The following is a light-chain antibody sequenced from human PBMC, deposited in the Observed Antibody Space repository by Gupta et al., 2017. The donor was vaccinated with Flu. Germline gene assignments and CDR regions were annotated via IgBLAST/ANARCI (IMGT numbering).Light chain of an antibody. CDR3: QQYNSYSSYS. V-gene: IGKV1-5*03. CDR1: QSISSW. J-gene: IGKJ2*03. CDR2: KAS. Sequence: DIQMTQSPSTLSASVGDRVTITCRASQSISSWLAWYQQKPVKAPKLLIYKASSLESGVPSRFSGSGSGTEFTLTSSSLQPDDFATYYCQQYNSYSSYSFGQGTKLEIK.